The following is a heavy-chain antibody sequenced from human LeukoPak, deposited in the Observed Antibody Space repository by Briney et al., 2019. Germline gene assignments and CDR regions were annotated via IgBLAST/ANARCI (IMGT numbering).Heavy chain of an antibody. CDR1: GFTFSTYA. Sequence: GGSLRLSCAASGFTFSTYAMHWVRQAPGTGLEWVAVMSYDGSDKYYADSVKGRFTISRDNSNNTLYLQINSLRADDTAVYYCAKNVYQWLIHRPFDYWGQGTLVTVSS. V-gene: IGHV3-30-3*01. CDR3: AKNVYQWLIHRPFDY. J-gene: IGHJ4*02. CDR2: MSYDGSDK. D-gene: IGHD6-19*01.